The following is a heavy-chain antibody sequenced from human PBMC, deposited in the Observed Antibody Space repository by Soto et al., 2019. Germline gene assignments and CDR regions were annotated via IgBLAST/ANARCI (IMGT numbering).Heavy chain of an antibody. D-gene: IGHD3-9*01. CDR1: GFTFSSYS. J-gene: IGHJ6*02. V-gene: IGHV3-21*01. Sequence: GGSLRLSCAASGFTFSSYSMNWVRQAPGKGLEWVSSISSSSSYIYYADSVKGRFTISRDNAKNSLYLQMNSLRAEDTAVYYCAREPRYYDILTGDYYYGMDVWGQGTTVTVSS. CDR2: ISSSSSYI. CDR3: AREPRYYDILTGDYYYGMDV.